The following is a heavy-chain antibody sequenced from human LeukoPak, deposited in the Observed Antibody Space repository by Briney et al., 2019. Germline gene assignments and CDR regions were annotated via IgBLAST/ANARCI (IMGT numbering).Heavy chain of an antibody. D-gene: IGHD2-2*01. CDR1: GYTFTTYG. J-gene: IGHJ4*02. Sequence: ASVKVSCKASGYTFTTYGISWVRQAPGQGLEWMGWISAYNGNRNYAQKLQGRVTMTTDTSTSTAYMELRSLRSDDTAVYYCAREYCSSTSCYGVDYWGQGTLATVSS. CDR2: ISAYNGNR. CDR3: AREYCSSTSCYGVDY. V-gene: IGHV1-18*01.